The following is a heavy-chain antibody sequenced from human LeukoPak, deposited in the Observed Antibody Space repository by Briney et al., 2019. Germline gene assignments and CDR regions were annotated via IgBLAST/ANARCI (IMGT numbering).Heavy chain of an antibody. Sequence: GGSLRLSCEASGFIFSTYSMNWVRQAPGKGLEWVSYISSSSSTIYYADSVKGRFTISRDNAKNSLYLQMNSLRAEDTAVYYCARGSTYYDSSGQVPFDYWGQGTLVTVSP. CDR3: ARGSTYYDSSGQVPFDY. CDR1: GFIFSTYS. D-gene: IGHD3-22*01. V-gene: IGHV3-48*01. J-gene: IGHJ4*02. CDR2: ISSSSSTI.